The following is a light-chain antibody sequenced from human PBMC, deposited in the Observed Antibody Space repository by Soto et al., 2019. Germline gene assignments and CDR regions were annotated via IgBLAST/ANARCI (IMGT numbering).Light chain of an antibody. Sequence: EIVLTQSPGTLSLSPGERATLSCRASQSVGSGLSWYQQKPGQAPRLLIYGASNRATGIPDRFSGSGSGTDFTLTISRLEPEDFAVYYCQQYGSSGTFGQGTKVDIK. CDR3: QQYGSSGT. CDR2: GAS. V-gene: IGKV3-20*01. CDR1: QSVGSG. J-gene: IGKJ1*01.